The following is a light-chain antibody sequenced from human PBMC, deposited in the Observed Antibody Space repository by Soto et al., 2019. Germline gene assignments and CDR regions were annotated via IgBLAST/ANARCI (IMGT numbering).Light chain of an antibody. CDR1: SSDVGGYNY. CDR3: SSYAGTKNVV. V-gene: IGLV2-8*01. Sequence: QSALTQPPSASGSPGQSVTISCTGTSSDVGGYNYVSWYQHHPGKAPKLMIYEVSKRPSGVPDRFSGSKSGNTASLTVSGLQAEDEADYYCSSYAGTKNVVFGGGTQLTVL. J-gene: IGLJ2*01. CDR2: EVS.